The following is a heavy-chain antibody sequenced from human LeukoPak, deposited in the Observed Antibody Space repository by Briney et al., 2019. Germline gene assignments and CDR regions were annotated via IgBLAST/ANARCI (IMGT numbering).Heavy chain of an antibody. CDR1: GGSFSGYY. Sequence: SETLSLTCAVYGGSFSGYYWGWIRQTPGKGLEWIGSIYYTGSTYSNPSLRSRVTISIDTSKNQFSLNLSSVTAADTAVYYCARDPGALITMTINNWFDPWGQGTLVTVSS. CDR2: IYYTGST. V-gene: IGHV4-34*11. CDR3: ARDPGALITMTINNWFDP. J-gene: IGHJ5*02. D-gene: IGHD3-22*01.